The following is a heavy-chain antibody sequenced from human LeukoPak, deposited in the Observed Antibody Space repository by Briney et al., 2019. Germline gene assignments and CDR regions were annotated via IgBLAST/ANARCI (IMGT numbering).Heavy chain of an antibody. Sequence: PSETLSLTCTVSGGSISSYYWSWIRQPPGKGLEWIGYIYYSGSTNYNPSLKSRVTISVDTSKNQFSLKLSSVTAPDTAVYYCARLSYDSSGYYPDYWGQGTLVTVSS. J-gene: IGHJ4*02. CDR1: GGSISSYY. V-gene: IGHV4-59*08. CDR3: ARLSYDSSGYYPDY. D-gene: IGHD3-22*01. CDR2: IYYSGST.